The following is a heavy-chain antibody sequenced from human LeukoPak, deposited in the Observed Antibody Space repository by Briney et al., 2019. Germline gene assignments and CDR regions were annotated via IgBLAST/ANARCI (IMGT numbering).Heavy chain of an antibody. CDR2: IKEDGGKK. CDR3: ARVSTHYDLDFFDF. CDR1: GFNISNYW. J-gene: IGHJ4*02. Sequence: PGGSLRLSCAASGFNISNYWMTLVRPAPGKGLQCVANIKEDGGKKYYVDSVKGRFTISRDNPKNSLYLHLSRLRAEDTAVYFCARVSTHYDLDFFDFWGQGTLLTVSS. D-gene: IGHD5-12*01. V-gene: IGHV3-7*04.